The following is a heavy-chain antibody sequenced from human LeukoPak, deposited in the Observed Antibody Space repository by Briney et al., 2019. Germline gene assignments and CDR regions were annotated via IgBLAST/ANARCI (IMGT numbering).Heavy chain of an antibody. J-gene: IGHJ4*02. CDR2: ISSSGSTI. D-gene: IGHD3-16*01. V-gene: IGHV3-11*01. CDR1: GFDVYNFN. Sequence: PGGSLRLSCAASGFDVYNFNMNWVRQAPGKGLEWVSYISSSGSTIYYADSVKGRFTISRDNAKNSLYLQMNSLRAEDTAVYYCARDLWGGIDYWGQGTLVTVSS. CDR3: ARDLWGGIDY.